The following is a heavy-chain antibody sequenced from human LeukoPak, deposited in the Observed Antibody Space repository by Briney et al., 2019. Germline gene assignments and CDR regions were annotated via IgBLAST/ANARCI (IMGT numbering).Heavy chain of an antibody. Sequence: GGSLRLPCAASGFTFSDCEMNWVRQAPGKGLEWIAYISSSGNTIYYADSLQGRFTISRDNAKNSLFLQLNSLRAEDTAIYYCARDSTIVTEYDYYYYGMDVWGQGTTVTVSS. CDR2: ISSSGNTI. V-gene: IGHV3-48*03. J-gene: IGHJ6*02. CDR3: ARDSTIVTEYDYYYYGMDV. D-gene: IGHD1-26*01. CDR1: GFTFSDCE.